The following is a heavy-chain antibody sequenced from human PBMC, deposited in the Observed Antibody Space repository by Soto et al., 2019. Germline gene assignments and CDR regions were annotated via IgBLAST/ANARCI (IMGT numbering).Heavy chain of an antibody. Sequence: QVQLVQSGAEVKKPGASVKVSCKASGYTFTRSGINWVRQAPGQGPEWMGWISSYNGDTNYAQTFQGRVTMTTDTSTSTAYMELRSLRSVDTAVYYCAREGVAPYYYYGMYVWGQGTPVTVSS. CDR2: ISSYNGDT. J-gene: IGHJ6*02. D-gene: IGHD5-12*01. CDR3: AREGVAPYYYYGMYV. CDR1: GYTFTRSG. V-gene: IGHV1-18*01.